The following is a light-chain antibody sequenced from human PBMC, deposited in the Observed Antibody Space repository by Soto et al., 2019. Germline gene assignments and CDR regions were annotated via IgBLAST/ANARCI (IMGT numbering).Light chain of an antibody. J-gene: IGKJ3*01. V-gene: IGKV1-8*01. CDR2: AAS. CDR1: QGISSY. Sequence: AIRMTQSPSSFSASTGDRVTITCRASQGISSYLAWYQQKPGKAPKLLIYAASTLQSGVPSRFSGSGSGTEFTLTISCLQSEDFATYYCQQYYSYPFTFGPWTKLDIK. CDR3: QQYYSYPFT.